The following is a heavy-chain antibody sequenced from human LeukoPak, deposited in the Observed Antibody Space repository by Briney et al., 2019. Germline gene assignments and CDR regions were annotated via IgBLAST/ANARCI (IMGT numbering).Heavy chain of an antibody. Sequence: GGSLRLSCAASGFTFSDNYMSWIRQAPGKGLEWVSYISSSGSTIYYADSVKGRFTISRDNSKNTLYLQMNSLRAEDTAVYYCARLSSSSFDYWGQGTLVTVSS. CDR2: ISSSGSTI. D-gene: IGHD6-6*01. CDR3: ARLSSSSFDY. CDR1: GFTFSDNY. V-gene: IGHV3-11*01. J-gene: IGHJ4*02.